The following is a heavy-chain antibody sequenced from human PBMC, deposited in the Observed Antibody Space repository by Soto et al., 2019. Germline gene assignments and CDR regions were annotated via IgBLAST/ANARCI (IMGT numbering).Heavy chain of an antibody. CDR3: DRAGGATIYPGNNWFDP. CDR1: GGSISSYY. J-gene: IGHJ5*02. CDR2: IYYSGGT. Sequence: PSETLSLTCSVSGGSISSYYWTWIRQPPGKGLEWMGYIYYSGGTNYNPSLKSRVTISVDTSKNQFSLKLSSVTAADTAMYYCDRAGGATIYPGNNWFDPWGQGTLVNVSS. V-gene: IGHV4-59*08. D-gene: IGHD5-12*01.